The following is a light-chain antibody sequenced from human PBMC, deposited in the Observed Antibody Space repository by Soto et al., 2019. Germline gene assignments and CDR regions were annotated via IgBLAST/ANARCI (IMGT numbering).Light chain of an antibody. J-gene: IGLJ2*01. V-gene: IGLV1-44*01. CDR1: SSNIGANP. CDR2: NND. CDR3: EAWDDSLYGAV. Sequence: QSVLTQPPSASGTPGQRVTISCSGSSSNIGANPINWYQQLPGTAPKLLIYNNDQRPSGVPDRFSASNSGTSAALAISGLQSEDDADYYCEAWDDSLYGAVLGGGTKLTVL.